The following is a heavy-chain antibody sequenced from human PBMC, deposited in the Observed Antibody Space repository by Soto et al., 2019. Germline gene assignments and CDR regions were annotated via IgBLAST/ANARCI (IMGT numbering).Heavy chain of an antibody. J-gene: IGHJ4*02. CDR3: AKRGGSGWGFHAY. CDR1: GFTFSTYA. CDR2: IGTGGSNI. Sequence: GGSLRLSCAASGFTFSTYAMSWVRQAPGKGLEWVSTIGTGGSNIYYSDSAKGRFTVSRDNSENTLYLQMNSLTAEDTALYYCAKRGGSGWGFHAYWGRGALVTVSS. D-gene: IGHD6-19*01. V-gene: IGHV3-23*01.